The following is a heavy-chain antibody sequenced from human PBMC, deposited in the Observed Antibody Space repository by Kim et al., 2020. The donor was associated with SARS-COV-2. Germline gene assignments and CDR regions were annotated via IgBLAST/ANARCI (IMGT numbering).Heavy chain of an antibody. Sequence: GGSLRLSCAASGFTFSSYAMHWVRQAPGKGLEWVAVISYDGSNKYYADSVKGRFTISRDNSKNTLYLQMNSLRAEDTAVYYCARDLTQRWLRLEFGIDAFRLWGQGNMVTVSS. D-gene: IGHD5-12*01. J-gene: IGHJ3*01. V-gene: IGHV3-30*04. CDR1: GFTFSSYA. CDR3: ARDLTQRWLRLEFGIDAFRL. CDR2: ISYDGSNK.